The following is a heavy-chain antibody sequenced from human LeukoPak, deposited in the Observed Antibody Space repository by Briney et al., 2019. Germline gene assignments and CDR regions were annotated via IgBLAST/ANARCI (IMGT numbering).Heavy chain of an antibody. CDR1: GGTFSSYA. J-gene: IGHJ4*02. V-gene: IGHV1-69*01. D-gene: IGHD3-3*01. Sequence: SVKVSCKASGGTFSSYAISWVRQAPGQGLEWMGGIIPIFGPTNHEQKFQGRVTITADESTSTVYMELSSLRSEDTAVYYCASLTYYDFWSGYYTWNYFDYWGQGTLVTVSS. CDR2: IIPIFGPT. CDR3: ASLTYYDFWSGYYTWNYFDY.